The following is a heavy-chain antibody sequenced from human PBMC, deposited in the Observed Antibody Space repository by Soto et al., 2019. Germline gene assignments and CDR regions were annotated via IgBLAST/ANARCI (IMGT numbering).Heavy chain of an antibody. D-gene: IGHD6-19*01. Sequence: EVQLVESGGGLVQPGGSLRLSCVASGFTFSTDSMNWVRQAPGKGLEWVAHISTSGATRYYADSVKGRFTISRDNAKTSLSLQMDSLRNEDTAVYYCAGFFGSGFDYWGQGTLVTVSS. J-gene: IGHJ4*02. CDR1: GFTFSTDS. CDR2: ISTSGATR. V-gene: IGHV3-48*02. CDR3: AGFFGSGFDY.